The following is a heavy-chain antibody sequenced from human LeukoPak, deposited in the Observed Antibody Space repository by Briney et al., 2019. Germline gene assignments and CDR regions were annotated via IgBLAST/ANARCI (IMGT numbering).Heavy chain of an antibody. CDR2: IYHSGST. V-gene: IGHV4-38-2*01. CDR1: GYSISSGYY. J-gene: IGHJ3*02. CDR3: ARGVVGVVAAIRGAFDI. D-gene: IGHD2-15*01. Sequence: SKTLSLTCAVSGYSISSGYYWGWIRQPPGKGLEWIGSIYHSGSTYYNPSLKSRVTISVDTSKNQFSLKLSSVTAADTAVYYCARGVVGVVAAIRGAFDIWGQGTMVTVSS.